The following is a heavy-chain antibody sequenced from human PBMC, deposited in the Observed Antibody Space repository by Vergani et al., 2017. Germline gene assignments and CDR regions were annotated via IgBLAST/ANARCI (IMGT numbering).Heavy chain of an antibody. Sequence: QVQLVQSGAEVKKPGASVKVSCKASGYTFTSYGISWVRQAPGQGLEWMGWISAYNGNTNYAQKLQGRVTMTTDTSTSTAYMELRSLRSDDTAVYYCARDSPNLYDFWSGYYRENYYYYGMDVWGQGTTVTVSS. D-gene: IGHD3-3*01. CDR2: ISAYNGNT. J-gene: IGHJ6*02. V-gene: IGHV1-18*04. CDR1: GYTFTSYG. CDR3: ARDSPNLYDFWSGYYRENYYYYGMDV.